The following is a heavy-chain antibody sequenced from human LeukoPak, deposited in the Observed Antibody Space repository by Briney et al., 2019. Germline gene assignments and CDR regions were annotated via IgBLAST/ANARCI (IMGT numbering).Heavy chain of an antibody. CDR1: CGSFSGYY. CDR2: INHSGST. V-gene: IGHV4-34*01. Sequence: SETLSLTCAVYCGSFSGYYWSWIRQPPGKGLEWIGEINHSGSTNYNPSLKSRVTISVDTSKNQFSLKLSSVTAADTAVYYCARGLRLNYGSGSYYRFDYWGQGTLVTVSS. D-gene: IGHD3-10*01. CDR3: ARGLRLNYGSGSYYRFDY. J-gene: IGHJ4*02.